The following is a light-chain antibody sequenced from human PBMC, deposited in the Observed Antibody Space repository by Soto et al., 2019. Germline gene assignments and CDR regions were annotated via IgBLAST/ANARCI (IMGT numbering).Light chain of an antibody. Sequence: QSVLTQPASVSGSPGQSITISCTGTSSDVGGYNYVSWYQQYPGKAPKLMIYDVSNRPSGVSNRFSGSKSGNTASLTISGLQAEDEADYYCTSCTTSSTLVFGTGTKLTVL. CDR1: SSDVGGYNY. CDR2: DVS. CDR3: TSCTTSSTLV. J-gene: IGLJ1*01. V-gene: IGLV2-14*01.